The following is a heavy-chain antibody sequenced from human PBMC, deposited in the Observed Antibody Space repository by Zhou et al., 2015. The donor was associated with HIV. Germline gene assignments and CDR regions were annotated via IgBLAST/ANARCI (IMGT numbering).Heavy chain of an antibody. CDR1: GGTFSSYA. CDR2: IIPIYDTA. V-gene: IGHV1-69*06. Sequence: QVQLVQSGAEVKKPGSSVKVSCKASGGTFSSYAITWVRQAPGQGLDWMGGIIPIYDTANYAQKFQGRVTFTADKSTSTAYMELSSLRSEDTAVYYCAGQGYCSGGSCPGNWFDPWGQGTLVTVSS. J-gene: IGHJ5*02. D-gene: IGHD2-15*01. CDR3: AGQGYCSGGSCPGNWFDP.